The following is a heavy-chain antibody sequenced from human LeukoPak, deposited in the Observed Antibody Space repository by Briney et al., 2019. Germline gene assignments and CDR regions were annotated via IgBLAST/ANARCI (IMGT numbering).Heavy chain of an antibody. J-gene: IGHJ3*02. CDR3: ARVYGAGYDFRGAFDI. Sequence: PSETLSLTCTVSGGSISSSSYYWGWIRQPPGKGLEWIGSIYYSGSTNYNPSLKSRVTISVGTSKNQSSLKLSSVTAADTAVYYCARVYGAGYDFRGAFDIWGQGTMVTVSS. CDR2: IYYSGST. D-gene: IGHD5-12*01. V-gene: IGHV4-39*07. CDR1: GGSISSSSYY.